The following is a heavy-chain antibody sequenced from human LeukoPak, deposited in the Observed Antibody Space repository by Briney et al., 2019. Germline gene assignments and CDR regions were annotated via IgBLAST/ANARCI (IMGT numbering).Heavy chain of an antibody. CDR2: ISSNGNNE. Sequence: GGSLRLSCAASGFTFSSYSMNWVRQAPGKGLQWVALISSNGNNERYADSVKGRFSISRDNSKNTMYLRMNSLRAEDTAIYYCTRIKYSTSWSGDYWGQGALVTVSS. V-gene: IGHV3-30*03. CDR3: TRIKYSTSWSGDY. D-gene: IGHD6-13*01. J-gene: IGHJ4*02. CDR1: GFTFSSYS.